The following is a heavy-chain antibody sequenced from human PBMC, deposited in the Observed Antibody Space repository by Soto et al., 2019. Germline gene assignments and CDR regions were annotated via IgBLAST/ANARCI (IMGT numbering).Heavy chain of an antibody. Sequence: TGGSLRLSCAASGFTFSTYFMHWVRQAPGKGLEWVAVIWYDGSNEYYADSVKGRSTISRDDSQDTLYLQMNSLRAEDTAVYHCARDESYCSSTSCYVYSYYSMDVWGQGTTVTVS. V-gene: IGHV3-33*01. D-gene: IGHD2-2*01. J-gene: IGHJ6*02. CDR3: ARDESYCSSTSCYVYSYYSMDV. CDR1: GFTFSTYF. CDR2: IWYDGSNE.